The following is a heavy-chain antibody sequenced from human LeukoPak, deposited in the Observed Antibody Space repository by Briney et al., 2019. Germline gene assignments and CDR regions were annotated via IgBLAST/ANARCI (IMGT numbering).Heavy chain of an antibody. V-gene: IGHV1-46*01. D-gene: IGHD3-10*01. CDR1: GYTFTGYY. CDR3: ARDRGEGYYFDY. Sequence: ASVKVSCKASGYTFTGYYMHWVRQAPGQGLEWMGGINPSGGSTSYAQKFQGRLTMTRDTSTSTVYMELSSLRSEDTAVYYCARDRGEGYYFDYWGQGTLVTVSS. J-gene: IGHJ4*02. CDR2: INPSGGST.